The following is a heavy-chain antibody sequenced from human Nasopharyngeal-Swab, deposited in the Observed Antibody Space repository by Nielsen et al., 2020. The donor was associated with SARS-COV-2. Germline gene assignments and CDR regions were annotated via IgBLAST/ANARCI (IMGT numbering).Heavy chain of an antibody. CDR1: GFTFSSYS. Sequence: GESLKISCAASGFTFSSYSINWVRQAPGKGLEWVAVISYDGSNKYYAASVKGRFTISRDNAKNSLYLQMNSLRAEDTAVYYCARTDSSWYYFDYWGQGTLVTVSS. V-gene: IGHV3-30*03. J-gene: IGHJ4*02. CDR3: ARTDSSWYYFDY. CDR2: ISYDGSNK. D-gene: IGHD6-13*01.